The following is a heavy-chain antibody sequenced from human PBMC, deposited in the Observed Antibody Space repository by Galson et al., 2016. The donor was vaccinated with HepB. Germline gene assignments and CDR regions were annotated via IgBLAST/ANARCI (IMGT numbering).Heavy chain of an antibody. CDR3: ARGGDNWNGDNYYYVMDV. D-gene: IGHD1-1*01. CDR1: GYTFTSFY. CDR2: IDPIGGRT. V-gene: IGHV1-46*01. Sequence: SVKVSCKASGYTFTSFYMHWVRQAPGQGLEWLGIIDPIGGRTTYAQKFQGRVTVTRDTSTSTVYMELSSLRSEDTAIYYCARGGDNWNGDNYYYVMDVWGQGTTVTVSS. J-gene: IGHJ6*02.